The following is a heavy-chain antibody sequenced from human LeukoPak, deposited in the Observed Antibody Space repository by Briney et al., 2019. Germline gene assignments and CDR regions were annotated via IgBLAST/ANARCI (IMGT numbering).Heavy chain of an antibody. V-gene: IGHV1-18*01. J-gene: IGHJ6*03. CDR3: ARDGVQSSGWYYYYYYYMDV. CDR1: GYTFTSYG. Sequence: ASVKVSCKASGYTFTSYGISWVRQAPGQGLEWMGWISAYNGNTNYAQKLQGRVTMTTDTSTSTAYMELRSLRSDDTAVYYCARDGVQSSGWYYYYYYYMDVWGKGTTVTVSS. CDR2: ISAYNGNT. D-gene: IGHD6-19*01.